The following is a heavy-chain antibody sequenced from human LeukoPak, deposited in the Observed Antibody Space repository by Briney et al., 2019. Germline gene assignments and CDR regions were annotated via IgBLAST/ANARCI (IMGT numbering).Heavy chain of an antibody. J-gene: IGHJ4*02. D-gene: IGHD1-26*01. Sequence: ASVKVSCTASGGTFSSYAISWVRQGPGQGLEWIGGIIPIFGTTNYAQKFQGRVTITADKYTSTAYMELSRLRSEDTAVYYCARVPGGGMGGLAFNLGYWGQGTLVTVPS. CDR3: ARVPGGGMGGLAFNLGY. CDR2: IIPIFGTT. CDR1: GGTFSSYA. V-gene: IGHV1-69*06.